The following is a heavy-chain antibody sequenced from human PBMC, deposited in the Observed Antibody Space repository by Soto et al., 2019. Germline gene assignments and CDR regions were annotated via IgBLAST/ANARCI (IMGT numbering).Heavy chain of an antibody. J-gene: IGHJ4*02. CDR3: ARDAAYGSGSYYNREPFDY. V-gene: IGHV3-11*01. CDR2: ISSSGSTI. CDR1: GFTFSDYY. D-gene: IGHD3-10*01. Sequence: GGSLRLSCAASGFTFSDYYMSWIRQAPGKGLEWVSYISSSGSTIYYADSVKGRFTISRDNAKNSLYLQMNSLRAEDTAVYYCARDAAYGSGSYYNREPFDYWGQGTLVTVS.